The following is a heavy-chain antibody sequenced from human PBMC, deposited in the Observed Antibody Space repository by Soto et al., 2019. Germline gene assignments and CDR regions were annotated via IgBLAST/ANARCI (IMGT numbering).Heavy chain of an antibody. CDR1: GDTFSFYT. Sequence: QVQLVQSGAEVKKPGSSVKVSCKASGDTFSFYTINWVRQAPGLGLEWMGRVNPILSMSNYAQKFQGRVTMPADKSTGTAYMELRSLRSEDTAFYYCATSYGSGYRAFDYWGQGALVTVSS. J-gene: IGHJ4*02. CDR2: VNPILSMS. CDR3: ATSYGSGYRAFDY. D-gene: IGHD3-10*01. V-gene: IGHV1-69*02.